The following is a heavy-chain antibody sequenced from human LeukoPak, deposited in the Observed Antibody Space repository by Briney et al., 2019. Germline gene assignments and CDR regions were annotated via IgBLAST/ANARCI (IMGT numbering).Heavy chain of an antibody. D-gene: IGHD3-3*01. CDR3: ARDHRITIFGRYDY. CDR2: ISAYNGNT. V-gene: IGHV1-18*01. Sequence: ASVKVSCKASGYTFTSYGISWVRQAPGQGLEWMGWISAYNGNTNYAQKLQGRVTMTTDTSTSTAYMELRSLRSDDTAVYYCARDHRITIFGRYDYWGQGTLVTVSS. CDR1: GYTFTSYG. J-gene: IGHJ4*02.